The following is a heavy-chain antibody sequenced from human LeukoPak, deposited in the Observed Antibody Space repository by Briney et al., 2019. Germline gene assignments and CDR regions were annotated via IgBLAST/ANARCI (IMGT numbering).Heavy chain of an antibody. V-gene: IGHV1-2*02. CDR2: INPNSGGT. CDR1: GYTFTGYY. Sequence: ASVKVSCKASGYTFTGYYMHWVRQAPGQGLEWMGWINPNSGGTNYAQKFQGRVTMTRDTSISTAYMELSRLRSDDTAVYYCARDPGFGLRYFDWLSSNYYYYYTDVWGKGTTVTISS. CDR3: ARDPGFGLRYFDWLSSNYYYYYTDV. J-gene: IGHJ6*03. D-gene: IGHD3-9*01.